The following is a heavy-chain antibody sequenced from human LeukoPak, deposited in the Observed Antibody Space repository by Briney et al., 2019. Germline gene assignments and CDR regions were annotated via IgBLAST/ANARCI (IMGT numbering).Heavy chain of an antibody. CDR3: AKDKSSVSMVRGVPGAFDY. D-gene: IGHD3-10*01. Sequence: GGSLRLSCAASGFTFSSYAMSWVRQAPGKGLEWVSAISGSGGSTYYADSVKGRFTISRDNSKNTPYLQMNSLRAEDTAVYYCAKDKSSVSMVRGVPGAFDYWGQGTLVTVSS. V-gene: IGHV3-23*01. CDR1: GFTFSSYA. J-gene: IGHJ4*02. CDR2: ISGSGGST.